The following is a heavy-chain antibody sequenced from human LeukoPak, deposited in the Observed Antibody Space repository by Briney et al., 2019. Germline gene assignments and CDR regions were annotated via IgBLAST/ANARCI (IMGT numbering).Heavy chain of an antibody. CDR2: MKQDGSEK. V-gene: IGHV3-7*01. CDR3: ARAVAGLPPVY. D-gene: IGHD6-19*01. Sequence: SGGSLRLSCAASGFTFSSYWMSWVRQAPGKGLEWVANMKQDGSEKYYVDSVKGRFTISRDNAKNSLYLQMNSLRAEDTAVYYCARAVAGLPPVYWGQGTLVTVSS. CDR1: GFTFSSYW. J-gene: IGHJ4*02.